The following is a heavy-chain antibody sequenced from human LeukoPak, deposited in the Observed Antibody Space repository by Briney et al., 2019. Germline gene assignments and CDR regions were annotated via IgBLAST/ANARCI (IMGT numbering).Heavy chain of an antibody. CDR2: IYTTGRT. Sequence: SETLSLTCDVSGVSIRSYWWSWVRKPAGKGLEWIGRIYTTGRTNYSPSFQSRVTMSIDASTNQFSLTLSSVTASDTAVYYCARSGYTISAYHSDLWGQGAPVTVSS. CDR3: ARSGYTISAYHSDL. V-gene: IGHV4-4*07. J-gene: IGHJ4*02. CDR1: GVSIRSYW. D-gene: IGHD5-18*01.